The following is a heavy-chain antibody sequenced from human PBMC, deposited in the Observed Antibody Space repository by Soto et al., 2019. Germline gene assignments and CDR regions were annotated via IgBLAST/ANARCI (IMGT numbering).Heavy chain of an antibody. CDR2: IYPGDSDA. Sequence: GESLKISCKGSGYSFTNYWIGWVRQMPGKGLEWMGIIYPGDSDATYSPSFQGQVTISADKSISIAYLQWSSLKASDTAMYFCARLRGSGSYYKEDYYYYMDVWGKGTTVTVSS. CDR3: ARLRGSGSYYKEDYYYYMDV. V-gene: IGHV5-51*01. J-gene: IGHJ6*03. CDR1: GYSFTNYW. D-gene: IGHD3-10*01.